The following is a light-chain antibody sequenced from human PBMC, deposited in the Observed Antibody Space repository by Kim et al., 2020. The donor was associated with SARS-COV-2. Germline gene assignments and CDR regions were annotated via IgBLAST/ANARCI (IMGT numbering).Light chain of an antibody. Sequence: IQMTQSPSTLSASVGDRVTITCRASQTISSRMAWYQQKPGKAPTLLIYEAASLETGVPSRFSGSRSGTEFTLTISSLQPDDFATYYCKQYISYSATFGQGTKLEI. CDR3: KQYISYSAT. CDR1: QTISSR. J-gene: IGKJ2*01. CDR2: EAA. V-gene: IGKV1-5*03.